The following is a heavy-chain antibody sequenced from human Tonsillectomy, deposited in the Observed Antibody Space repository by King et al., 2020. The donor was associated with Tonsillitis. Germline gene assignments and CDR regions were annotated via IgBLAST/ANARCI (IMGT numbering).Heavy chain of an antibody. CDR1: GGSFSGYY. J-gene: IGHJ5*02. V-gene: IGHV4-34*01. Sequence: VQLQQWGAGLLKPSETLSLTCAVYGGSFSGYYWSWLRQPPGKGLEWIGEINHSGSTNFNPSLKSRVTISIDTSKNQFSLNLSSVTAADTAVYYCSRRNQLPKYWFDPWGQGTLVTVSS. D-gene: IGHD2-2*01. CDR3: SRRNQLPKYWFDP. CDR2: INHSGST.